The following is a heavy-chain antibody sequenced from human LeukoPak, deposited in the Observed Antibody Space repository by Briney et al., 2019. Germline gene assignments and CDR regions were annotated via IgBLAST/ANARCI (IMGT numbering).Heavy chain of an antibody. V-gene: IGHV3-7*01. CDR3: AKDSYSKGDF. Sequence: GGSLRLSCAASGFTFRSYAMSWVRQAPGKGLEWVANIKNDGAVKNYVDSVKGRFTISRDNAKNSLYLQMNSLRAEDTAVYYCAKDSYSKGDFWGQGVLVTVSS. CDR2: IKNDGAVK. J-gene: IGHJ4*02. D-gene: IGHD6-13*01. CDR1: GFTFRSYA.